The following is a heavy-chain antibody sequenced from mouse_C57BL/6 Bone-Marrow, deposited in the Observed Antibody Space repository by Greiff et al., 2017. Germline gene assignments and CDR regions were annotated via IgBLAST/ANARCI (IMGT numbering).Heavy chain of an antibody. D-gene: IGHD3-2*02. J-gene: IGHJ4*01. CDR2: ISNGGGST. CDR1: GFTFSDYY. Sequence: EVKLVESGGGLVQPGGSLKLSCAASGFTFSDYYMYWVRQTPEKRLEWVAYISNGGGSTYYPDTVKGRVTISRDNATNTLYLQMSSLKSEDTAMYYCARRGSSGFAMDYWGQGTSVTVSS. CDR3: ARRGSSGFAMDY. V-gene: IGHV5-12*01.